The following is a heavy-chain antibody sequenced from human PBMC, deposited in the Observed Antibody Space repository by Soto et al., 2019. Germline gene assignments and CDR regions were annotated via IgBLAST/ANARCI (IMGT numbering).Heavy chain of an antibody. CDR3: ARDCYDFWSGPSTYGMDV. J-gene: IGHJ6*02. D-gene: IGHD3-3*01. V-gene: IGHV3-30-3*01. CDR2: ISYDGSNK. Sequence: PGGSLRLSCAASGFTFSSYAMHWVRQAPGKGLEWVAVISYDGSNKYYADSVKGRFTISRDNSKNTLYLQMNSLRAEDTAVYYCARDCYDFWSGPSTYGMDVWGQGTTVTVSS. CDR1: GFTFSSYA.